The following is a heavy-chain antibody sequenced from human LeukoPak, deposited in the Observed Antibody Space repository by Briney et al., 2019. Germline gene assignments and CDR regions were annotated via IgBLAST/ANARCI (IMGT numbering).Heavy chain of an antibody. Sequence: GESLKISCKGSGYSFSTYWIGWVRQMPGKGLEWMGIIYPGDSDTRYSPSFQGQVTISADKSITTAYLQWSSLRASGTAMYYCARHQILGPTRSPFDYWGQGTLVTVSS. J-gene: IGHJ4*02. CDR3: ARHQILGPTRSPFDY. V-gene: IGHV5-51*01. CDR2: IYPGDSDT. D-gene: IGHD1-26*01. CDR1: GYSFSTYW.